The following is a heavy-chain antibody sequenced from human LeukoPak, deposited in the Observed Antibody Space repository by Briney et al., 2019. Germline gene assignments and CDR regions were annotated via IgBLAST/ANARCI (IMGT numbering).Heavy chain of an antibody. CDR1: GFTFSDYY. V-gene: IGHV3-11*01. CDR3: AKDPGLDSYFDY. CDR2: ISSSGSTI. D-gene: IGHD3/OR15-3a*01. Sequence: GGSLRLSCAASGFTFSDYYMSWIRQAPGKGLEWVSYISSSGSTIYYADSVKGRFTISRDNSKNTLYLQMNSLRAEDTAVYYCAKDPGLDSYFDYWGQGTLVTVSS. J-gene: IGHJ4*02.